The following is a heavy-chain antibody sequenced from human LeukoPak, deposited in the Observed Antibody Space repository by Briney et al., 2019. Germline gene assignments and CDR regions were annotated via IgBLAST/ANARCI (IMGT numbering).Heavy chain of an antibody. CDR1: GFTFDDYG. J-gene: IGHJ4*02. Sequence: PGGSLRLSCAAPGFTFDDYGMSWVRQAPGKGQEWVSGINWNGGSTGYADSVKGRFTISRDNAKNSLYLQMNSLRAEDTALYYCARDPYCSGGSCYNFDYWGQGTLVTVPS. D-gene: IGHD2-15*01. CDR3: ARDPYCSGGSCYNFDY. V-gene: IGHV3-20*04. CDR2: INWNGGST.